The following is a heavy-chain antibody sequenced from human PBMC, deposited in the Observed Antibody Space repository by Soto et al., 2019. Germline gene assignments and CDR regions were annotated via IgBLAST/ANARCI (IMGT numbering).Heavy chain of an antibody. V-gene: IGHV4-59*01. CDR2: IYYSGST. D-gene: IGHD6-19*01. Sequence: PSETLSLTCTVSGDSISSYYWSWIRQPPGKGLEWIGYIYYSGSTNYNPSLKSRVTISVDTSKNQFSLKLSSVTAADTAVYYCARDPDSSGWFDPWGQGTLVTVSS. J-gene: IGHJ5*02. CDR3: ARDPDSSGWFDP. CDR1: GDSISSYY.